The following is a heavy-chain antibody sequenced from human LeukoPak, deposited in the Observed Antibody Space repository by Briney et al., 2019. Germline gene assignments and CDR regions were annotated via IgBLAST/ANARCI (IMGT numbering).Heavy chain of an antibody. Sequence: PGGSLRLSCAASGFTFSSYAMHWVRQAPGEGLEWVAVISYDGSNKYYADSVKGRFTISRDNSKNTLYLQMNSLRAEDTAVYYCARELLRRYNWFDPWGQGTLVTVSS. D-gene: IGHD2-15*01. CDR2: ISYDGSNK. J-gene: IGHJ5*02. CDR1: GFTFSSYA. V-gene: IGHV3-30*04. CDR3: ARELLRRYNWFDP.